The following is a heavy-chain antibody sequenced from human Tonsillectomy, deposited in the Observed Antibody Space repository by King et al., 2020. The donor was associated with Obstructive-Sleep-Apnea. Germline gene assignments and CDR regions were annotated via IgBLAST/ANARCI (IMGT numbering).Heavy chain of an antibody. CDR2: MYYSGNT. CDR3: ARHRGVEDYGGYGDYFDY. Sequence: VQLQESGPGLVKPSETLSLTCTVSGSSISNYYWSWFRQPPGKGLEWIGYMYYSGNTNFNPSLKSRVTISADTSKIQFSLRLTSVTAADTAVYYCARHRGVEDYGGYGDYFDYWGQGTLVTVSS. D-gene: IGHD5-12*01. J-gene: IGHJ4*02. CDR1: GSSISNYY. V-gene: IGHV4-59*08.